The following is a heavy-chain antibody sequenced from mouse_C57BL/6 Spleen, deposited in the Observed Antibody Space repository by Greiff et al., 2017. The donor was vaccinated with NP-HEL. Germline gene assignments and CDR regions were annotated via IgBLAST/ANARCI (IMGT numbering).Heavy chain of an antibody. D-gene: IGHD2-4*01. V-gene: IGHV1-81*01. CDR3: ARLRTMITTNEGDAMDY. J-gene: IGHJ4*01. CDR1: GYTFTSYG. Sequence: QVQLQQSGAELARPGASVKLSCKASGYTFTSYGISWVKQRTGQGLEWIGEIYPRSGNTYYNEKFKGKATLTAAKSSSTAYMELRSLTSEDSAVYFCARLRTMITTNEGDAMDYWGQGTSVTVSS. CDR2: IYPRSGNT.